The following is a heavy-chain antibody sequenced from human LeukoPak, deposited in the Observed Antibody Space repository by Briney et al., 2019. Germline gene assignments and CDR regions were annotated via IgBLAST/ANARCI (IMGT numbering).Heavy chain of an antibody. Sequence: GGSLRLSCAASGFTFDDYSMHWVRQAPGKGLEWVSLITWDGGRTYYADSVKGRFTISRDNSKNSLYLQMNSLRTEDTALYYCARVPNRYYYDSSGSVWGQGTLVTVSS. D-gene: IGHD3-22*01. CDR2: ITWDGGRT. CDR3: ARVPNRYYYDSSGSV. J-gene: IGHJ4*02. CDR1: GFTFDDYS. V-gene: IGHV3-43*01.